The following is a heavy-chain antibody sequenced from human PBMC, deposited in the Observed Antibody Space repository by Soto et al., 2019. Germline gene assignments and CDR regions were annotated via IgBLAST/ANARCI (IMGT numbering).Heavy chain of an antibody. J-gene: IGHJ5*02. CDR1: GGSISSGGYY. Sequence: SETLSLTCTVSGGSISSGGYYWSWIRQHPGKGLEWIGYIFYSGSTYYNPSLKSRVTISVDTSKNQFSLKLSSVTAADTAVYYCARAAHKYGSGSYYKVGWFDPWGQGTLVTVSS. D-gene: IGHD3-10*01. CDR2: IFYSGST. V-gene: IGHV4-31*03. CDR3: ARAAHKYGSGSYYKVGWFDP.